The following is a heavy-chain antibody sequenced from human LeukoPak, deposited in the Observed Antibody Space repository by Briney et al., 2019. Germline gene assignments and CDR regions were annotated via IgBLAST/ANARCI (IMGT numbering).Heavy chain of an antibody. CDR3: IRGKYLDPSGCVFS. Sequence: AGGSLRLSCAASGFTFSSYAMHWVRQAPGKGLEYVSAISNNGGSTYYANSVKGRFTISRDNSKNTLYLQMGSLRVDEKAVYYFIRGKYLDPSGCVFSWGQGAL. CDR1: GFTFSSYA. CDR2: ISNNGGST. D-gene: IGHD5-12*01. V-gene: IGHV3-64*01. J-gene: IGHJ5*02.